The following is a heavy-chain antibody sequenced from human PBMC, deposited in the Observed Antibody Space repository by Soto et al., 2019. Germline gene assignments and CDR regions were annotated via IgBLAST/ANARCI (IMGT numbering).Heavy chain of an antibody. J-gene: IGHJ4*02. V-gene: IGHV4-59*01. CDR1: GVCISSYF. CDR3: ARIGGYHGPLDY. D-gene: IGHD6-25*01. Sequence: EPLSVTSFDSGVCISSYFWSLIRQAPGGGLEWIGYTYHRGSTNYSPSLKSRVAISLDTSENQFSLKVNSVTAADTAVYYCARIGGYHGPLDYWGQGTPVPVSS. CDR2: TYHRGST.